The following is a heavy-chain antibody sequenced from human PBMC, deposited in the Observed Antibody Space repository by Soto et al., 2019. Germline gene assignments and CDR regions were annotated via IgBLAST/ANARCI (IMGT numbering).Heavy chain of an antibody. J-gene: IGHJ4*02. D-gene: IGHD3-10*01. V-gene: IGHV3-21*01. CDR1: GFTFINYN. Sequence: PGGSLRLSCAASGFTFINYNMNWVRQAPGKGPEWVSAISRTGTYINYVDSVKGRFTISRDNAKNSLDLQMDSLRPEDTAIFYCVRANPGNGYGSGSYDFWGQGAPVTVSS. CDR2: ISRTGTYI. CDR3: VRANPGNGYGSGSYDF.